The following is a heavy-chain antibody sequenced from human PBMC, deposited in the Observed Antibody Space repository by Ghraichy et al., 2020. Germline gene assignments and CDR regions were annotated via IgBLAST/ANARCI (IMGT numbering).Heavy chain of an antibody. Sequence: VKVSCKASGYTFTSYGISWVRQAPGQGLEWMGWISAYNGNTNYAQKLQGRVTMTTDTSTSTAYMELRSLRSDDTAVYYCAREVGAIFGVSYPTNYYGMDVWGQGTTVTVSS. D-gene: IGHD3-3*01. V-gene: IGHV1-18*01. CDR2: ISAYNGNT. J-gene: IGHJ6*02. CDR1: GYTFTSYG. CDR3: AREVGAIFGVSYPTNYYGMDV.